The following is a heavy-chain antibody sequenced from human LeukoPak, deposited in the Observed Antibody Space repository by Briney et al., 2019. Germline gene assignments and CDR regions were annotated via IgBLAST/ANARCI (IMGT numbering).Heavy chain of an antibody. D-gene: IGHD2-15*01. CDR3: ARVLYCSGGSCYYGMDV. CDR1: GFTFSSYW. J-gene: IGHJ6*02. Sequence: GGSLRLSCAASGFTFSSYWMSWVRQAPGKGLEWVANIIQDGSEKYYVDSVKGRFTISRDNAKNSVYLQMNSLRAEDTAVYYCARVLYCSGGSCYYGMDVWGQGTTVTVSS. V-gene: IGHV3-7*01. CDR2: IIQDGSEK.